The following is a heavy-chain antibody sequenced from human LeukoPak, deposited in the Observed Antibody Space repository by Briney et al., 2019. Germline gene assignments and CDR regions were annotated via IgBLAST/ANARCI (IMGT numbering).Heavy chain of an antibody. V-gene: IGHV4-38-2*02. J-gene: IGHJ6*03. CDR1: GYSISSGFY. Sequence: PSETLSLTCTVSGYSISSGFYWGWIRPPPGKGLECIGSIYHSGSTYYNPSLKSRVTISVDTSKNQFSLKLSSVTAADTAVYYCARDPYSGSYGADYYYYMDVWGKGTTITISS. CDR3: ARDPYSGSYGADYYYYMDV. D-gene: IGHD1-26*01. CDR2: IYHSGST.